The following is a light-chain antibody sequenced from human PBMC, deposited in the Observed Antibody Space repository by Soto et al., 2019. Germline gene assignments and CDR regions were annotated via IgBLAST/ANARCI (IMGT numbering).Light chain of an antibody. V-gene: IGKV3D-20*02. J-gene: IGKJ4*01. CDR3: QQHINWPLT. CDR1: QSVSSNY. CDR2: GAS. Sequence: EIVLTQSPGTLSLSPGERATLSCRASQSVSSNYLAWYQQKPGQAPRLLIYGASSRATGIPDRFSGSGSGTDFTLTISRLAPEDFAVYYCQQHINWPLTFGGGTKVEIK.